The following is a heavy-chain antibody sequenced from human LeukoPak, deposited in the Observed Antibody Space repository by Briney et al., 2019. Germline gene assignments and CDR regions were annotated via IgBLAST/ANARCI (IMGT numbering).Heavy chain of an antibody. Sequence: GGSLRLSCAASGFTVSSNYMSWVRQAPGKGLVWVSVIYSGGSTYYADSVKGRFTISRDNSKNTLYLQMNSLRAEDTAVYYCARVLPGDWFDPWGQGTLVTVSS. D-gene: IGHD1-14*01. CDR2: IYSGGST. V-gene: IGHV3-66*02. J-gene: IGHJ5*02. CDR1: GFTVSSNY. CDR3: ARVLPGDWFDP.